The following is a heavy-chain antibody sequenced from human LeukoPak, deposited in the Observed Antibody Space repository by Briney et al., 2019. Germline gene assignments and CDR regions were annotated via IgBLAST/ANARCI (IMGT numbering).Heavy chain of an antibody. CDR1: GGSISSSSYY. D-gene: IGHD3-10*01. CDR2: IYYSGST. J-gene: IGHJ5*02. Sequence: SETLSLTCTVSGGSISSSSYYWGWIRQPPGKGLEWIGSIYYSGSTYYNPSLKSRVTISVDTSRNQFSLKLTSVTAADTAVYFCARGGYYGSGNDFRFDPWGQGTLVTVSS. V-gene: IGHV4-39*07. CDR3: ARGGYYGSGNDFRFDP.